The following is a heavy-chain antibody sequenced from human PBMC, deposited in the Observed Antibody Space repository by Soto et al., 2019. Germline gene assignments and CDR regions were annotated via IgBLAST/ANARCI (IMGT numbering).Heavy chain of an antibody. J-gene: IGHJ4*02. CDR2: ISAYNGNT. Sequence: SVKDSCQASGYTFTSYGISWVRQAPVQGLEWMGWISAYNGNTNYAQKLQGRVTMTTDTSTSTAYMELRSLRSDDTAVYYCARVPTQLWLPSYFDYCGQGTLVTVSS. CDR1: GYTFTSYG. V-gene: IGHV1-18*04. CDR3: ARVPTQLWLPSYFDY. D-gene: IGHD5-18*01.